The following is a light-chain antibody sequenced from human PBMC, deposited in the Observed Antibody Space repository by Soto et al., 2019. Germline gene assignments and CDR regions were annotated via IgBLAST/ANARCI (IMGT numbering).Light chain of an antibody. CDR2: SNN. CDR1: SSNIGSNT. J-gene: IGLJ2*01. Sequence: QYVLTQRPSASGTPGQRVTISCSGSSSNIGSNTVNWYQQLPGTAPKLLIYSNNQRPSGVPDRFSGSKSGTSASLAISGLQSEDEADYYCSAWDDSLNGVIFGGGTQLTVL. V-gene: IGLV1-44*01. CDR3: SAWDDSLNGVI.